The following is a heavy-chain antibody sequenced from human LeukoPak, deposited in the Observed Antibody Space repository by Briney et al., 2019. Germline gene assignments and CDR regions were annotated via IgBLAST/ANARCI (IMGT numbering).Heavy chain of an antibody. CDR1: GFTFSSYW. D-gene: IGHD6-19*01. CDR2: IKQDGSEK. V-gene: IGHV3-7*01. Sequence: PGGSLRLSCAASGFTFSSYWMSWVRQAPGKGLEWVANIKQDGSEKYYVDSVKGRFTISRDNAKNSLYLQKNSLRAEDTAVYYCARFESAGWYPPTYYGMDVWGQGTTVTVSS. J-gene: IGHJ6*02. CDR3: ARFESAGWYPPTYYGMDV.